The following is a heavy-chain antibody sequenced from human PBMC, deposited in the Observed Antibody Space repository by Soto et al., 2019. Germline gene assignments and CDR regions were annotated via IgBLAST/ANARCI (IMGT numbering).Heavy chain of an antibody. CDR2: IYWDDDK. J-gene: IGHJ5*02. CDR3: GHRGGWPGREFVP. V-gene: IGHV2-5*02. D-gene: IGHD1-26*01. CDR1: GFSLSTTEVG. Sequence: QITLKESGPTLVKPTQTLTLTCTFSGFSLSTTEVGVGWIRQPPGKALEWLALIYWDDDKRYSPSLKTRLTITEDGPKDLVSLTMTNMAPVDTATYYCGHRGGWPGREFVPWSQGTLVTFSS.